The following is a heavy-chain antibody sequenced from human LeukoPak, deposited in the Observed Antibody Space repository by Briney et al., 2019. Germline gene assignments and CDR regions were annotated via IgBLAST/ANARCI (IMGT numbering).Heavy chain of an antibody. CDR2: ISYDGSNK. CDR3: ARGGSSWYRGPAEYFQH. D-gene: IGHD6-13*01. Sequence: GGSLRLSCAASGFTFSSYAMHWVRQAPGKGLEWVAVISYDGSNKYYADSVKGRFTISRDNSKNTLYLQMNSLRAEDTAVYYCARGGSSWYRGPAEYFQHWGQGTLVTVSS. CDR1: GFTFSSYA. V-gene: IGHV3-30*04. J-gene: IGHJ1*01.